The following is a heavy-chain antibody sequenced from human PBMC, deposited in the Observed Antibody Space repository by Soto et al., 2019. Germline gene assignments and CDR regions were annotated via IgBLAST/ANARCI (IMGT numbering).Heavy chain of an antibody. CDR2: IYSSGNT. CDR3: ARGADYGDTVREYFFDF. CDR1: GVSINNDTYF. Sequence: QVQLQESGPGLVKPSQTLSLRCSVYGVSINNDTYFWSWIRQYPGKGLEWIGYIYSSGNTYYNPSLLSRVSMSLDTSGNQFSLRLSYVTAVDTAVYFCARGADYGDTVREYFFDFWGQGALVTVSS. J-gene: IGHJ4*02. V-gene: IGHV4-31*03. D-gene: IGHD4-17*01.